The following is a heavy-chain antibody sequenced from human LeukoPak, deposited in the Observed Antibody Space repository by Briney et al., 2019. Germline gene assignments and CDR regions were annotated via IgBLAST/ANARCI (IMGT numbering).Heavy chain of an antibody. CDR3: AREFSSSSGPDY. CDR2: TYYRSKWFN. Sequence: SQTLSLTCALSGDSSFGNIAAGTWTRRSPWRGLEWLGRTYYRSKWFNDDTVSVTSRITIKSDTSKNQFSLQLNSVTPEDTAVYYCAREFSSSSGPDYWGQGTLVTVSS. J-gene: IGHJ4*02. D-gene: IGHD6-6*01. V-gene: IGHV6-1*01. CDR1: GDSSFGNIAA.